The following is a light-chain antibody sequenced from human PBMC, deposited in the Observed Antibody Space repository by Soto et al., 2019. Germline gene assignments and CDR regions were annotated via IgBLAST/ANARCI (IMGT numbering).Light chain of an antibody. J-gene: IGKJ5*01. CDR3: QQRSNSIT. V-gene: IGKV3-11*01. CDR1: HSFSIY. Sequence: EIVLTHSPATLSLSPGERATLSCRAIHSFSIYLALYQQKTGQAPRLLIYDASNRATGIPARFSGSGSWADFTLTISSLEPEDFAVYYCQQRSNSITFGQGTRLEIK. CDR2: DAS.